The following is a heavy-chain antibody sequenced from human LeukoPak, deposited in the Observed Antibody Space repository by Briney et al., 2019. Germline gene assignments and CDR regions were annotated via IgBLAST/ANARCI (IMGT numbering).Heavy chain of an antibody. V-gene: IGHV4-34*01. CDR2: VTHDGRI. Sequence: SETLSLTCAVHGGSFSDSYWNWIRQPPGKGLECIGEVTHDGRINYNPSLRGRVTISVDTSMNQFSLRLTSVTAADTAVYYCATIYGDFSDFDSWAQGILVTVSS. D-gene: IGHD4-17*01. CDR1: GGSFSDSY. J-gene: IGHJ4*02. CDR3: ATIYGDFSDFDS.